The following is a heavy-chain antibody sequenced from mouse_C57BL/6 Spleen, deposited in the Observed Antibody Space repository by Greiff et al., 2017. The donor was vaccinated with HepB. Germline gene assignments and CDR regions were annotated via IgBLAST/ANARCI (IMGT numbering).Heavy chain of an antibody. V-gene: IGHV14-1*01. J-gene: IGHJ4*01. CDR2: IDPEAGDT. D-gene: IGHD2-4*01. CDR3: TTGLPYAMDY. CDR1: GFNIKDYY. Sequence: EVQLQQSGAELVRPGASVKLSCTASGFNIKDYYMHWVKQRPEQGLEWIGRIDPEAGDTEYAPKFQGKATRTADKSSSTAYLQLSSLTSEDTAVYYCTTGLPYAMDYWGQGTSVTVSS.